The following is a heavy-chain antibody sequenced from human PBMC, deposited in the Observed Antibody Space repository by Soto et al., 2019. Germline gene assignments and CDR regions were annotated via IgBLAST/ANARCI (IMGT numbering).Heavy chain of an antibody. J-gene: IGHJ5*02. CDR1: GFTFSSYA. V-gene: IGHV3-30-3*01. CDR2: ISYDGSNK. D-gene: IGHD2-2*01. CDR3: ARDGPRRYCSSTSCPNWFDP. Sequence: GGSLRLSCAASGFTFSSYAMHWVRQAPGKGLEWEAVISYDGSNKYYADSVKGRFTISRDNSKNTLYLQMNSLRAEDTAVYYCARDGPRRYCSSTSCPNWFDPWGQGTLVTVSS.